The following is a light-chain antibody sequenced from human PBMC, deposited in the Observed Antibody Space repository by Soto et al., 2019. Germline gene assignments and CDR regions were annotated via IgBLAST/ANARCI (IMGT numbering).Light chain of an antibody. CDR1: SSDIGGYNY. J-gene: IGLJ2*01. CDR2: DVV. Sequence: QSALTQPASVSGSPRQSIAISCTGTSSDIGGYNYVSWYQHHPGRAPKLVIYDVVNRPPGASNRFSGSKSGNTASLTISGLQAEDESDYYCSSYTGGGVVFGGGTKLTVL. V-gene: IGLV2-14*01. CDR3: SSYTGGGVV.